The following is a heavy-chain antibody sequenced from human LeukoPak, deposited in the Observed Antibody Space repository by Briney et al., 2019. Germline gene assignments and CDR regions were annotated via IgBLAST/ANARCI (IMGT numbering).Heavy chain of an antibody. CDR1: GESFSGYY. Sequence: SETLSLTCAVYGESFSGYYWSWIRQPPGKGLEWIGEINHSGSTNYNPSLKSRVTISVDTSKNQFSLKLSPVTAADTAVYYCARGLRGYSGYEGAFDIWGQGTMVTVSS. D-gene: IGHD5-12*01. V-gene: IGHV4-34*01. J-gene: IGHJ3*02. CDR2: INHSGST. CDR3: ARGLRGYSGYEGAFDI.